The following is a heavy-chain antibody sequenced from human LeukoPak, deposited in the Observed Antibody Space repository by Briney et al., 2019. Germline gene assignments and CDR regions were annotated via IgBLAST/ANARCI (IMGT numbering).Heavy chain of an antibody. Sequence: GGSLRLSCAASGFTFDDYAMHWVRQAPGKGLEWGSGISWNSGSIGYADSVKGRFTISRDNAKNSLHLQMNSLRAEDTALYCCAKTYYDILTGYSPLDYWGQGTLVTVSS. CDR2: ISWNSGSI. CDR3: AKTYYDILTGYSPLDY. D-gene: IGHD3-9*01. CDR1: GFTFDDYA. J-gene: IGHJ4*02. V-gene: IGHV3-9*01.